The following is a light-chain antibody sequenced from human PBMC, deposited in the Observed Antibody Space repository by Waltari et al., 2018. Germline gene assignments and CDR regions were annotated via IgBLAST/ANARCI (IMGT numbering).Light chain of an antibody. CDR3: CSYAGSSTLL. J-gene: IGLJ2*01. Sequence: QSALTQPASVSGSPGQSITISCTGTSSDVGNYNLVHWYQHHPGKAPKLMIYEVNKWPSGVSNRFSGSKSGNTASLTISGLQAEDEADYYCCSYAGSSTLLFGGGTKLTVL. CDR2: EVN. CDR1: SSDVGNYNL. V-gene: IGLV2-23*01.